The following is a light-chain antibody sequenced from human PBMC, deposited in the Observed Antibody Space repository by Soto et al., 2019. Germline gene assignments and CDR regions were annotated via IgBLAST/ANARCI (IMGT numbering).Light chain of an antibody. V-gene: IGKV1-9*01. CDR3: QQRLSYPIT. Sequence: DIQLTQSPSFLSASVGDRVTVACRASQDISSYLAWYQQKPGKAPKLLIHTASTLQSGVPSRFSGSGSGAEFTLTTSSLQPDDFATYYCQQRLSYPITFGQGTRLDIK. J-gene: IGKJ5*01. CDR2: TAS. CDR1: QDISSY.